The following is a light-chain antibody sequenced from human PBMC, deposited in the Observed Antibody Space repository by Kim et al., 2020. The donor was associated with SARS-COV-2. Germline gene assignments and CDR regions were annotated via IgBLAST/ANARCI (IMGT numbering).Light chain of an antibody. J-gene: IGLJ3*02. Sequence: QSVLTQPPSASGTPGQTVTISCSGSSSNIGRNTVNWYQHLPGTAPKLLIYTNNQRPSGVPDRFSGSKSGTSVSLAISGLQSEDEAHYFCAAWDDSLSGCVIGRGTRLTVL. CDR3: AAWDDSLSGCV. CDR2: TNN. CDR1: SSNIGRNT. V-gene: IGLV1-44*01.